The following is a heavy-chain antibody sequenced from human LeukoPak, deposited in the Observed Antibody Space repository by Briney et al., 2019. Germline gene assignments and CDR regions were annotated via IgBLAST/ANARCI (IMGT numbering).Heavy chain of an antibody. Sequence: PSETLSLTCTVSGGSISSYYWSWIRQPPGKGLERIGNIFYCGSTYYNPSLNSRVTISVDTSKNQFSLKLSSVTAADTAVYYCARHWRQNYYDSSGGPLPYWYFDLWGRGTLVTVSS. D-gene: IGHD3-22*01. CDR2: IFYCGST. V-gene: IGHV4-39*01. J-gene: IGHJ2*01. CDR1: GGSISSYY. CDR3: ARHWRQNYYDSSGGPLPYWYFDL.